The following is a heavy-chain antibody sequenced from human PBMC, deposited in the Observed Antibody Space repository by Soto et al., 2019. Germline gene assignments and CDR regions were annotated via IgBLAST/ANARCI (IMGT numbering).Heavy chain of an antibody. CDR1: GFTFSSYG. CDR2: ISYDGSNK. J-gene: IGHJ1*01. CDR3: AKAERITMVRGVVRVGGYFQH. V-gene: IGHV3-30*18. Sequence: QVQLVESGGGVVQPGRSLRLSCAASGFTFSSYGMHWVRQTPGKGLEWVAVISYDGSNKYYADSVKGRFTISRDNSKNTLYLQMNSLRAEDTAVYYCAKAERITMVRGVVRVGGYFQHWGQGTLVTVSS. D-gene: IGHD3-10*01.